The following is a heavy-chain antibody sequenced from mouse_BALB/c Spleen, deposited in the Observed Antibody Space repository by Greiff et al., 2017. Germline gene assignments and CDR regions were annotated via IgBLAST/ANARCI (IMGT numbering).Heavy chain of an antibody. D-gene: IGHD2-4*01. J-gene: IGHJ4*01. V-gene: IGHV3-2*02. CDR2: ISYSGST. CDR1: GYSITSDYA. Sequence: EVKLMESGPGLVKPSQSLSLTCTVTGYSITSDYAWNWIRQFPGNKLEWMGYISYSGSTSYNPSLKSRISITRDTSKNQFFLQLNSVTTEDTATYYCARPNYDDAMDYWGQGTSVTVSS. CDR3: ARPNYDDAMDY.